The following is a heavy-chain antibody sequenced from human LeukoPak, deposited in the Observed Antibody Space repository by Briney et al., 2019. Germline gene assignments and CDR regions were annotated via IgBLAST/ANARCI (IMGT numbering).Heavy chain of an antibody. D-gene: IGHD3-9*01. V-gene: IGHV3-23*01. CDR1: GFTFSSYA. CDR3: AKDPRYFAYDSRRVDV. Sequence: GGSLRLSCAASGFTFSSYAMSWARQAPGKGLEWVSSITDSGGSTYYADSVKGRFTISRDNSKNTLYLQMNSLRVEDTAVYYCAKDPRYFAYDSRRVDVWGKGTTVTVSS. CDR2: ITDSGGST. J-gene: IGHJ6*04.